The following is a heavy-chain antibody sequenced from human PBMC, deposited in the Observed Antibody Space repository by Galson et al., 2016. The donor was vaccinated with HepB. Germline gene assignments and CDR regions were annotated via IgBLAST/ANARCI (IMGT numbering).Heavy chain of an antibody. V-gene: IGHV3-48*02. CDR1: KFTFTDYN. J-gene: IGHJ4*02. Sequence: SLRLSCAASKFTFTDYNMNWVRQAPGKGLEWVSYISGSGSTIYYADSVKGRFTISRDNAKNSLYPQMNSLRDEDTAVYYCARGVGRGYFDYWGQGTLVTVSS. D-gene: IGHD3-10*01. CDR2: ISGSGSTI. CDR3: ARGVGRGYFDY.